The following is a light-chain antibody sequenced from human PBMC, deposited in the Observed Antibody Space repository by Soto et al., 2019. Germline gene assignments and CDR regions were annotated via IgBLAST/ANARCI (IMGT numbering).Light chain of an antibody. CDR3: QQYNSSLWT. Sequence: EVFFTQSPATLSLSPGERATLSCRASENVRTFVDWYQQRHGQAPRILIYGASNRDTGIPARFSGSGSGTDFTLTISSLQSEDSAVYYCQQYNSSLWTFGQGTKVDIK. J-gene: IGKJ1*01. CDR1: ENVRTF. V-gene: IGKV3-11*01. CDR2: GAS.